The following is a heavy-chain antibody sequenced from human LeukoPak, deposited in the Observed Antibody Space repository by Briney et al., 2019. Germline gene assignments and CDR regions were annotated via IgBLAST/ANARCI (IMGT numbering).Heavy chain of an antibody. CDR3: AKVMDGQQLVLGYFDY. V-gene: IGHV3-23*01. J-gene: IGHJ4*02. CDR1: GFTFSNYA. CDR2: ITGSGGTT. D-gene: IGHD6-13*01. Sequence: GSLRLSCAASGFTFSNYAMSWVRQAPGKGLEWVSAITGSGGTTWYADSVKGHFTISRDNSKNTLYLQMNSLRAEDTAVYYCAKVMDGQQLVLGYFDYWGQGTLVTVSS.